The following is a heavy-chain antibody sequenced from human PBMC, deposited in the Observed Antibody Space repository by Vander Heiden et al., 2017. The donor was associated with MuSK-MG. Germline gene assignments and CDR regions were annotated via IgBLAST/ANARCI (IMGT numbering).Heavy chain of an antibody. CDR3: ATEYYFDS. V-gene: IGHV3-7*01. J-gene: IGHJ4*02. CDR1: GFTFSNSW. CDR2: INQDGSGK. Sequence: EVQLVESGGGLVQPGGSLSLSCAASGFTFSNSWMTWVRQVPGKGLEWVANINQDGSGKYYVDSVKGRFTISRDNAKKSLYLQMNSLRAEDTAVYYCATEYYFDSWGQGTLVTVSS.